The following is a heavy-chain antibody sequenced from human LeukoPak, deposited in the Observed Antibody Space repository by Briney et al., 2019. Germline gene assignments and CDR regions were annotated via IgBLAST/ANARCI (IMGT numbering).Heavy chain of an antibody. CDR1: GFTFSDYY. CDR3: ARDKSRIEWLLPAAEYFQH. J-gene: IGHJ1*01. Sequence: PGGSLRLSCAASGFTFSDYYMSWIRQAPGKGLEWVSYISSSGSTIYYADSVKGRFTISRDNAKNSLYLQMNSLRAEDTAVYYCARDKSRIEWLLPAAEYFQHWGQGTLVTVSS. D-gene: IGHD3-22*01. V-gene: IGHV3-11*01. CDR2: ISSSGSTI.